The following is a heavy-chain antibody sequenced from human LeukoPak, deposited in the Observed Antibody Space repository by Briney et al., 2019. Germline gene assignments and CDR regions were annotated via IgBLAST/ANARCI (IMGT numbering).Heavy chain of an antibody. J-gene: IGHJ4*02. V-gene: IGHV3-21*01. CDR2: ISSSSSYI. D-gene: IGHD2-2*01. CDR1: GFTFSSYS. Sequence: PGGSLRLSCAASGFTFSSYSMNWVRQAPGKGLEWVSSISSSSSYIYYADSVKGRFTISRDNAKNSLYLQMNSLRAEDTAVYYCARVGSSSCPISFDYWGQGTLVTVSS. CDR3: ARVGSSSCPISFDY.